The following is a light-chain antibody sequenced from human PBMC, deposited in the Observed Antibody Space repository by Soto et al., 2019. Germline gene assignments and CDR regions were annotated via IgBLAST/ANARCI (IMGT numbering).Light chain of an antibody. CDR1: SSVVGGYDF. CDR2: DVS. J-gene: IGLJ2*01. V-gene: IGLV2-11*01. CDR3: CSYAGDLAL. Sequence: QSVLTQPRSVSGSPGQSVTISCTGTSSVVGGYDFVSWYQQHPGKAPKLMISDVSKRPSGVPDRFSGSKSGNTASLTISGLQAEDEADYYCCSYAGDLALFGGGTKVTVL.